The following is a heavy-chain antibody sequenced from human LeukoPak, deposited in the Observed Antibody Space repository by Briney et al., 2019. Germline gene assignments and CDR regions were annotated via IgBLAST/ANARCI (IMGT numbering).Heavy chain of an antibody. CDR2: ISGSGGST. CDR3: AKDGGYSGYEPRDC. V-gene: IGHV3-23*01. CDR1: GFTFSSYG. D-gene: IGHD5-12*01. Sequence: PGGSLRLSCAASGFTFSSYGMSWVRQAPGKGLEWVSAISGSGGSTYYADSVKGRFTISRDNSKNTLYLQMNSLRAEDTAVYYCAKDGGYSGYEPRDCWGQGTLVTVSS. J-gene: IGHJ4*02.